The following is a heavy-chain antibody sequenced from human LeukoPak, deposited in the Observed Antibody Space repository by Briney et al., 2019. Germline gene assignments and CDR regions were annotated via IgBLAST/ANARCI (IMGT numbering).Heavy chain of an antibody. CDR2: IYHSGST. D-gene: IGHD7-27*01. CDR3: ARDLLGRLAFDI. V-gene: IGHV4-30-2*01. CDR1: GGSISSGGYY. J-gene: IGHJ3*02. Sequence: SETLSLTCTVSGGSISSGGYYWSWIRQPPGKGLEWIGYIYHSGSTYYNPSLKSRVTISVDRSKNQFSLKLSSVTAADTAVYYCARDLLGRLAFDIWGQGTMVTVSS.